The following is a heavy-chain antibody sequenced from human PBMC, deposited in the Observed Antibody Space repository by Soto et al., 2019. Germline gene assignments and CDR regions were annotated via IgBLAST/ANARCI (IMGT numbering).Heavy chain of an antibody. J-gene: IGHJ4*02. CDR3: ARSSPGWNYVVDY. D-gene: IGHD1-7*01. CDR2: IIPIFGTA. V-gene: IGHV1-69*06. Sequence: SVKFSCKASGGTFSSYAISWVRQAPGQGLEWMGGIIPIFGTANYAQKFQGRVTITADKSTSTAYMELGSLRSEDTAVYYCARSSPGWNYVVDYWGQGTLVTVSS. CDR1: GGTFSSYA.